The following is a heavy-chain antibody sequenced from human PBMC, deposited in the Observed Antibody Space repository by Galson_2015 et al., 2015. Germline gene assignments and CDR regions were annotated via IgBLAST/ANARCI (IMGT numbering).Heavy chain of an antibody. V-gene: IGHV3-73*01. CDR1: GFTFSASV. Sequence: SLRLSCAASGFTFSASVIHWVRQASGKGLEWVGRIKTKRDNYATSYGASANGRFTISRDESGNTAYLKMSSLKTEDTAMYFCTRWMDGESFPFDYWGQGALVTVSS. J-gene: IGHJ4*02. CDR3: TRWMDGESFPFDY. D-gene: IGHD4-17*01. CDR2: IKTKRDNYAT.